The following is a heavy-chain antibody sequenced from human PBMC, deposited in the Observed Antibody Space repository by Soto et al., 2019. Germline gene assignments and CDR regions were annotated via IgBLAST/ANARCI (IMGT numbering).Heavy chain of an antibody. CDR3: ARDRGYCSNGVCDLYYFDD. V-gene: IGHV1-3*01. Sequence: ASVKVSCTASRYTFTSYAMHWVRQAPGKRLEWMGWINAGNGNTQYSQKFQGRVTITRGTSASTAYMELSSMRSVDAGVYDCARDRGYCSNGVCDLYYFDDWGQGSLVTVSA. CDR1: RYTFTSYA. D-gene: IGHD2-8*01. CDR2: INAGNGNT. J-gene: IGHJ4*02.